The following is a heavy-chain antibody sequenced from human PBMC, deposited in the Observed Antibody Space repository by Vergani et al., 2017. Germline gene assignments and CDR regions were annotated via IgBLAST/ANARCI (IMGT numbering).Heavy chain of an antibody. Sequence: EVQLVESGGGLVQPGGSLKLSCAASGFTFSGSAMHWVRQASGKGLEWVGRIRSKGNSYAKAYAASVKGRFTISRDAAKNTAYLQMNSLKTEDTAVYYCTSRSPNEPYYMDVWGKGTTVTVSS. CDR1: GFTFSGSA. D-gene: IGHD1-1*01. CDR2: IRSKGNSYAK. V-gene: IGHV3-73*02. CDR3: TSRSPNEPYYMDV. J-gene: IGHJ6*03.